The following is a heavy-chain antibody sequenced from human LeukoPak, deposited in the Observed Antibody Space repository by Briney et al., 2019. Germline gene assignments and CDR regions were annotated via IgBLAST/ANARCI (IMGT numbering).Heavy chain of an antibody. J-gene: IGHJ4*02. Sequence: SVKVSCKASGYTFTSYGISWVRQAPGQGPEWMGWISPYNGDTNYAQRLRGRVTMTTDTSTSTAYMELRSLRSDDTAVYYCARDIGYCSGGTCSPYCDYWGQGTLVTVSS. CDR3: ARDIGYCSGGTCSPYCDY. CDR1: GYTFTSYG. V-gene: IGHV1-18*04. D-gene: IGHD2-15*01. CDR2: ISPYNGDT.